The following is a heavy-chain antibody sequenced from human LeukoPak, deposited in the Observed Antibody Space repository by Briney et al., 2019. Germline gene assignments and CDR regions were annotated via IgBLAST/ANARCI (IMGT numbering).Heavy chain of an antibody. Sequence: GGSLRLSCAASGFTFSSYSMNWVRQAPGKGLEWVSSISSSSSYIYYADSVKGRFTISRDNAKNSLYLQMNSLRAEDTAVYYCARDSFEGGGILEWLPQIPFDYWGQGTLVTVSS. V-gene: IGHV3-21*01. CDR3: ARDSFEGGGILEWLPQIPFDY. J-gene: IGHJ4*02. D-gene: IGHD3-3*01. CDR2: ISSSSSYI. CDR1: GFTFSSYS.